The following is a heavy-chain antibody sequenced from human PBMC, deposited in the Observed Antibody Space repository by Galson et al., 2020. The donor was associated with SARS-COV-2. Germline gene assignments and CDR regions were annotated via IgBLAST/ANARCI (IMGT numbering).Heavy chain of an antibody. D-gene: IGHD4-17*01. CDR2: ISGSGGST. CDR3: AKAVLIGDYPGHGSRGMGV. Sequence: GGSLRLSCAVSGFTFSNYAMNWVRQAPGTGLEWVSGISGSGGSTYYAESVKGRFTISRDNSKHTLSLQMNSLRAEDTAIYYCAKAVLIGDYPGHGSRGMGVWGQGTTVTVSS. CDR1: GFTFSNYA. V-gene: IGHV3-23*01. J-gene: IGHJ6*02.